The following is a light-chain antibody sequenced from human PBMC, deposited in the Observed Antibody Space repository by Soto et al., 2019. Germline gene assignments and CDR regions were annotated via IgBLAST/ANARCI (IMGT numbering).Light chain of an antibody. V-gene: IGLV2-14*01. CDR2: EVN. J-gene: IGLJ1*01. CDR3: TSYTNTGTLV. Sequence: QSALTQPASVSGSPGQSITISCTGTSSDVGAYDYVSWFQQHPGKAPKLIVYEVNNRPSGFSNRFSGSKSGNTASLTISGLQAEDEADYYCTSYTNTGTLVFGTGTKVTVL. CDR1: SSDVGAYDY.